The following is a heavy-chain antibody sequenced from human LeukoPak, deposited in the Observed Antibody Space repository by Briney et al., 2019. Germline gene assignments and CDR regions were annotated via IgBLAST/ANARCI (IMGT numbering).Heavy chain of an antibody. Sequence: PGGSLRLSCAASGFTFSSYWMHWVRQAPGKGLVWVSLVKSDGISTNYADSVKGRFTISRDNAKNTLYLQMNSLRADDTVVYYCARDKGYAVDYWGQGTLVTVSS. V-gene: IGHV3-74*01. CDR1: GFTFSSYW. CDR2: VKSDGIST. J-gene: IGHJ4*02. D-gene: IGHD5-12*01. CDR3: ARDKGYAVDY.